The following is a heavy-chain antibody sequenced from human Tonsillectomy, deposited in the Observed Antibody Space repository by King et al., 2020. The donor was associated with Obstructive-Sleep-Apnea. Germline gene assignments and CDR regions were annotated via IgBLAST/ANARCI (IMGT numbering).Heavy chain of an antibody. Sequence: VQLVESGGGLVQPARSLRLSCAASGFTFDDYAMHWVRQAPGKGLEWVSGITWNSGRIGYAVSVKGRFTISRDNAKNSLYLQMNSLRAEDTAFYYCAKDIAVAGMVAFDIWGQGTMVTVSS. D-gene: IGHD6-19*01. CDR3: AKDIAVAGMVAFDI. J-gene: IGHJ3*02. V-gene: IGHV3-9*01. CDR1: GFTFDDYA. CDR2: ITWNSGRI.